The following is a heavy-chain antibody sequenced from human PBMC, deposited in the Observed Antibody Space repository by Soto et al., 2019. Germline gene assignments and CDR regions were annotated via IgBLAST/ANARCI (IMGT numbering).Heavy chain of an antibody. CDR2: IYWDDDK. CDR1: GFSLSTSGVG. V-gene: IGHV2-5*02. Sequence: QITLKESGPPLVKPTQTLTLTCTFSGFSLSTSGVGVGWIRQPPGKALEWLALIYWDDDKRYSPSLKSRLTIPKDAAKNQAVLTMTNLDPVDAATYYCAHSLIGYYYDSSGSNWFDPWGQGTLVTVSS. D-gene: IGHD3-22*01. J-gene: IGHJ5*02. CDR3: AHSLIGYYYDSSGSNWFDP.